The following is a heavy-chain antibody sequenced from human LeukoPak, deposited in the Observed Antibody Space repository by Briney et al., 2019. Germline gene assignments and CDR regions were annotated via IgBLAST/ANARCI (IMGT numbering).Heavy chain of an antibody. CDR3: AKRDYFGSVDSYYAMDV. J-gene: IGHJ6*02. D-gene: IGHD3-10*01. V-gene: IGHV3-7*01. CDR1: GFTFSSYW. CDR2: IKQDGSEK. Sequence: GGSLRLSCAASGFTFSSYWMSWVRQAPGKGLEWVANIKQDGSEKYYVDSVKGRFTISRDNSKNTLYLQMNSLGAEDTAVYYCAKRDYFGSVDSYYAMDVWGQGTTVTVSS.